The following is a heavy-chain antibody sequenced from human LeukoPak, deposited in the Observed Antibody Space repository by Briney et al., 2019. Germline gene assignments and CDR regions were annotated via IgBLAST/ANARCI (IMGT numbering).Heavy chain of an antibody. CDR3: VKSRYSVISVGDY. D-gene: IGHD1-26*01. V-gene: IGHV3-64D*06. CDR2: IGSNGART. CDR1: GFTFSSYA. Sequence: PGGSLRLSCSASGFTFSSYAMHWVRQAPGKGLEYVSAIGSNGARTYYADSVKGRFTISRDNSQNTMFLQMSSLRAEDTAVYYCVKSRYSVISVGDYWGQGALVTVSS. J-gene: IGHJ4*02.